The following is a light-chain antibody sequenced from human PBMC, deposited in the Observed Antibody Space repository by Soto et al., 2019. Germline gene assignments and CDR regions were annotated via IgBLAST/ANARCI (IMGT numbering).Light chain of an antibody. CDR2: KAS. Sequence: DIQMTQSPSTLSASVGDRVTITCRASESSNGYLAWYQQKPGKAPKLLIYKASTLESGVPSRYSGSGSETEFTLTINSLQPDDFATYYCQQYCCSSWTFRQGTKVEIK. V-gene: IGKV1-5*03. J-gene: IGKJ1*01. CDR3: QQYCCSSWT. CDR1: ESSNGY.